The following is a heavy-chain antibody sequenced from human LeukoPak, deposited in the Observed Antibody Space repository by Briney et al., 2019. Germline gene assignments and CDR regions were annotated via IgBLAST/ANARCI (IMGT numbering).Heavy chain of an antibody. V-gene: IGHV1-46*01. CDR2: INPSGGST. Sequence: APVKVSCKASGYTFTSYYMHWVRQAPGQGLEWMGIINPSGGSTSYAQKFQGRVTMTRDMSTSTVYMELSSLRSEDTAVYYCARVYESSVDGSEYFDYWGQGTLVTVSS. CDR3: ARVYESSVDGSEYFDY. CDR1: GYTFTSYY. J-gene: IGHJ4*02. D-gene: IGHD3-22*01.